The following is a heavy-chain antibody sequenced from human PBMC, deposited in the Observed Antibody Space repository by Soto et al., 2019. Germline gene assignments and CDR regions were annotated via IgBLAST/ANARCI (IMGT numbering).Heavy chain of an antibody. CDR1: GYTFTSYG. V-gene: IGHV1-18*01. CDR2: ISAYNGNT. J-gene: IGHJ5*02. CDR3: ARGSAYNWFDP. Sequence: QVQLVQSGAEVKKPGASVKVSCKASGYTFTSYGISWVRQAPGQGLEWMGWISAYNGNTNYAQKLKGRVTMTTDTPPTTADMERRSLRSDDTAVYYCARGSAYNWFDPWGQGTLVTVSS.